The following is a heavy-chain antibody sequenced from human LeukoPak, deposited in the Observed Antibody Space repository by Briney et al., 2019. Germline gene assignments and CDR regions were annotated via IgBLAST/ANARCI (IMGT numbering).Heavy chain of an antibody. D-gene: IGHD6-19*01. CDR2: INPNSGGT. V-gene: IGHV1-2*02. CDR3: ARGGIAVAGTRGNFDY. Sequence: ASVKVSCKASGYTFTGYYMHWVRQAPGQGLEWMGWINPNSGGTNYAQKFQGRVTMTRDTSISTAYMELSRLRSDDTAVYYCARGGIAVAGTRGNFDYWGQGTLVTVSS. J-gene: IGHJ4*02. CDR1: GYTFTGYY.